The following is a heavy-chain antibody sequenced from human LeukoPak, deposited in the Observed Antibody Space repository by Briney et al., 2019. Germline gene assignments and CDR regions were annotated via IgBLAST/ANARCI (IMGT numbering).Heavy chain of an antibody. J-gene: IGHJ6*02. D-gene: IGHD3-3*01. V-gene: IGHV3-30-3*01. CDR1: GFTFSSYA. Sequence: GRSLRLSCAASGFTFSSYAMHWVRQAPGKGLEWVAVISYDGSNKYYADSVKGRFTISRDNSKNTLYLQMNSLRDEDTAVYYCARFLGRITISGVVPYGMDVWGQGTTVTVSS. CDR2: ISYDGSNK. CDR3: ARFLGRITISGVVPYGMDV.